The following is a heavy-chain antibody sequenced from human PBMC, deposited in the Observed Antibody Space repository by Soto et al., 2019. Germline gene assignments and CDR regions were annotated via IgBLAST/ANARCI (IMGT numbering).Heavy chain of an antibody. Sequence: GASVKVSCKASGYTFTSYGISWVRQAPGQGLEWMGWISAYNGNTNYAQKLQGRVTMTTDTSTSTAYMKLRSLRSDDTAVYYCARALGGIAAAGTHYYYMDVWGKGTTVTVSS. J-gene: IGHJ6*03. D-gene: IGHD6-13*01. V-gene: IGHV1-18*01. CDR1: GYTFTSYG. CDR2: ISAYNGNT. CDR3: ARALGGIAAAGTHYYYMDV.